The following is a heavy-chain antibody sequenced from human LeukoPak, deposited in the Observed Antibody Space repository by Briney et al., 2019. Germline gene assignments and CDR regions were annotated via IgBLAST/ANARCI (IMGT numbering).Heavy chain of an antibody. D-gene: IGHD3-16*01. CDR1: GFSFSDYW. V-gene: IGHV3-7*03. Sequence: GGSLRLSCVASGFSFSDYWMSWIRQAPGKGLEWVANIRQDGNEKNYVDSVKGRFTISRDNAKNSLYLQMDSLRAEDTAIYYCARDMPFGVFWGQGTLVTVSS. CDR2: IRQDGNEK. J-gene: IGHJ4*02. CDR3: ARDMPFGVF.